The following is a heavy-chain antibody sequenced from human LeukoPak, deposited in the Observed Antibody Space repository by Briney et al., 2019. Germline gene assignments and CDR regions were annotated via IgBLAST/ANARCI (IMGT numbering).Heavy chain of an antibody. D-gene: IGHD6-19*01. V-gene: IGHV1-69*13. CDR1: GGTFSSYA. CDR2: IIPIFGTA. J-gene: IGHJ4*02. Sequence: SVKVSCKASGGTFSSYAISWVRQAPGQGLEWMGGIIPIFGTANYAQKFQGRVTITADESTSTAYMELSSLRSEDTAVYYCARTPRQWLVPFDYWGQGTLVTVSS. CDR3: ARTPRQWLVPFDY.